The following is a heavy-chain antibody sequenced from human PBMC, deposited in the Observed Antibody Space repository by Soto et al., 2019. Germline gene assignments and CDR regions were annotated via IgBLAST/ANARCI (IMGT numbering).Heavy chain of an antibody. CDR1: GFTFSSYW. CDR3: ARDVLLQSFDY. V-gene: IGHV3-74*01. Sequence: EVQLVESGGGLVQPGGSLRLSCAASGFTFSSYWMHWVRQAPGKGLVWVSRINNDGSRTSYADSAKGRFTASRDNAKNTLYLQMTSLRAEDMAVYYCARDVLLQSFDYWGQGTLVTVSS. J-gene: IGHJ4*02. D-gene: IGHD2-8*01. CDR2: INNDGSRT.